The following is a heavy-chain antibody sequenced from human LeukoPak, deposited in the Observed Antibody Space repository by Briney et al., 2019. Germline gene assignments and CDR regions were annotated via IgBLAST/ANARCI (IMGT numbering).Heavy chain of an antibody. Sequence: PGGSLKLSCAASGFTVSCNYMSWVRQAPGKGLEWVSVIYSGGSTYYADSVKGRFTISRDNSKNTLYLQMNSLRAEDTAVYYCASPYDSSGYPLDYWGQGTLVAVSS. J-gene: IGHJ4*02. V-gene: IGHV3-66*01. CDR2: IYSGGST. CDR1: GFTVSCNY. CDR3: ASPYDSSGYPLDY. D-gene: IGHD3-22*01.